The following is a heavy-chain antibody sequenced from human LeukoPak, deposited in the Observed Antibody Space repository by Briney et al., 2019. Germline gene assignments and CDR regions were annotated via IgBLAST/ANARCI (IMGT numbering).Heavy chain of an antibody. V-gene: IGHV3-23*01. CDR2: ITDSGDGT. D-gene: IGHD2-15*01. Sequence: GGSLRLSCAASGFTFSSSAMSWVRQAPGKGLEWVSSITDSGDGTYYADSVKGRFTISRDDSKNTLYLQMNSLRAEDTAVYYCAKDTPVATRWGQGTLVTVSS. CDR3: AKDTPVATR. CDR1: GFTFSSSA. J-gene: IGHJ4*02.